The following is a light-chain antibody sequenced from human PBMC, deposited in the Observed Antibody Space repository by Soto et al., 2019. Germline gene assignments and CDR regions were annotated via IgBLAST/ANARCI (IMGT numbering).Light chain of an antibody. CDR1: QSISSY. Sequence: DIQMTQSPSSQSASVGDRVTITSRASQSISSYLNWYQQKPGKAPKLLIYAASSLQSGVPSRFSGSGSGTDFTLTISNLQPEDFATYYCQQYNSYSGTFGQGTKVDIK. CDR2: AAS. CDR3: QQYNSYSGT. V-gene: IGKV1-39*01. J-gene: IGKJ1*01.